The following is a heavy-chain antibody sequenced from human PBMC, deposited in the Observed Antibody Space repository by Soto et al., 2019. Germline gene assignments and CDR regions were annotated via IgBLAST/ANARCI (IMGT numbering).Heavy chain of an antibody. CDR1: GGTFSSYA. CDR3: ARAGYSSGWRPKPDLYYYGMDV. V-gene: IGHV1-69*13. CDR2: IIPIFGTA. J-gene: IGHJ6*02. Sequence: SVKVSCKASGGTFSSYAISWVRQAPGQGLEWMGGIIPIFGTANYAQKFQGRVTITADESTSTAYMELSSLRSEDTAVYYCARAGYSSGWRPKPDLYYYGMDVWGQGTTVTVSS. D-gene: IGHD6-19*01.